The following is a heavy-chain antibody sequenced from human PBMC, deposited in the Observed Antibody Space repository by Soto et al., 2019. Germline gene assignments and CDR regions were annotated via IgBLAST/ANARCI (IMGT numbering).Heavy chain of an antibody. Sequence: WETLSLTCAVYGGSFSGYYWSWIRQPPGKGLEWIGEINHSGSTNYNPSLKTRVTISVDTSKNQFSLKLSSVTAADTAVYYCARGRRMVYAILGYYYYGMDVWGQGTTVTVSS. CDR3: ARGRRMVYAILGYYYYGMDV. CDR1: GGSFSGYY. CDR2: INHSGST. D-gene: IGHD2-8*01. J-gene: IGHJ6*02. V-gene: IGHV4-34*01.